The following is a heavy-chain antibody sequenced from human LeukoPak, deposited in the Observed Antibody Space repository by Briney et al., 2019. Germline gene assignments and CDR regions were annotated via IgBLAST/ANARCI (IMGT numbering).Heavy chain of an antibody. CDR1: GGSFSGYY. D-gene: IGHD6-13*01. CDR3: ARSRYSSSWPYFDY. V-gene: IGHV4-34*01. J-gene: IGHJ4*02. Sequence: PSETLSLTCAVYGGSFSGYYWSWIRQPPGKGLEWIGEINHSGSTNYNPSLKSRVTISVDTSKNQFSLKRSSVTAADTAGYYCARSRYSSSWPYFDYWGQGTLVTVSS. CDR2: INHSGST.